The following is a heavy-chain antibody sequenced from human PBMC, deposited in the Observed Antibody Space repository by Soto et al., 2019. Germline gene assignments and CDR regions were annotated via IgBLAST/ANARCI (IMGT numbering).Heavy chain of an antibody. V-gene: IGHV1-69*01. CDR3: ARGGVVVVAASAAEYFQH. CDR2: IIPIFGTA. J-gene: IGHJ1*01. Sequence: QVQLVQSGAEVKKPGSSVKVSCKASGGTFSSYAISWVRQAPGQGLEWMGGIIPIFGTANYAQKFQGRVTITADESTSTAYMELRSLRSEDTAVYYCARGGVVVVAASAAEYFQHWGQGTLVTVSS. D-gene: IGHD2-15*01. CDR1: GGTFSSYA.